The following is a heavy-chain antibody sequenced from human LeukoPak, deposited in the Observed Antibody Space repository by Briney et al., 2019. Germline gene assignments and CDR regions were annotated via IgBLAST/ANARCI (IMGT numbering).Heavy chain of an antibody. CDR2: IYYSGST. D-gene: IGHD1-26*01. Sequence: PSETLSLTCTVSGGSISSSSYYWGWIRQPPGKGLEWIGSIYYSGSTYYNPSLKSRVTASVDTSKNLFSLKLSSVTAADTAVYYCARDFGGSPGAFDIWGPGTMVTVSS. V-gene: IGHV4-39*07. CDR1: GGSISSSSYY. CDR3: ARDFGGSPGAFDI. J-gene: IGHJ3*02.